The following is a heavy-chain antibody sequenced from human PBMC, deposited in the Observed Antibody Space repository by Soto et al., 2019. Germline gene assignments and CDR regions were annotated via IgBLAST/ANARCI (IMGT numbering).Heavy chain of an antibody. CDR3: ARGPGTSYFDY. Sequence: QVQLVESGGGVVQPGRSLRLSCAASGFTFSSYGMHWVRQAPGKGLEWVAVIWSGGSNENYADSVKGRFTISRDNSKNMLYPQMNSLRAEDTAVYYCARGPGTSYFDYWGQGSLVTVSS. V-gene: IGHV3-33*01. J-gene: IGHJ4*02. D-gene: IGHD2-2*01. CDR1: GFTFSSYG. CDR2: IWSGGSNE.